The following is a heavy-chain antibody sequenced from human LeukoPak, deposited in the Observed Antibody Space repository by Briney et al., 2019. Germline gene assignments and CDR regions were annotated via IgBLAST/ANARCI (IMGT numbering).Heavy chain of an antibody. J-gene: IGHJ4*02. CDR1: GFTFSSYG. D-gene: IGHD1-26*01. V-gene: IGHV3-30*18. CDR3: AKDRFAGATGYYFDY. CDR2: ISYDGSNK. Sequence: GGSLRLSCAASGFTFSSYGMHWVRQAPGKGLEWVAVISYDGSNKYYADSVKGRFTISRDNSKNTVYLQMNSLRAEDTAVYYCAKDRFAGATGYYFDYWGQGTLVTVSS.